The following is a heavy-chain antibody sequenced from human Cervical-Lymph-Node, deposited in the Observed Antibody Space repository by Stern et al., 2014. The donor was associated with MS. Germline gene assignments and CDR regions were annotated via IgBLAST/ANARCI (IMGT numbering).Heavy chain of an antibody. CDR3: ARDRRAFLDY. D-gene: IGHD2/OR15-2a*01. Sequence: EVQLVESGGGLVQPGGSLRLSCGASGFTFSSHALSWVRQAPGKGLEWVANIRQDGYDKFYVDSVKGRFTISRDNARNSLYLQMNSLTVADTAVYYCARDRRAFLDYWGQGTHVAVSS. CDR1: GFTFSSHA. J-gene: IGHJ4*02. V-gene: IGHV3-7*01. CDR2: IRQDGYDK.